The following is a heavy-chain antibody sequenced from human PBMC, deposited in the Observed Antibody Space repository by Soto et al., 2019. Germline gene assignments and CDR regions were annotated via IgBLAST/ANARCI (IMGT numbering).Heavy chain of an antibody. Sequence: QVQLVESGGGLVKPGGSLRLSCAASGFTFSDYYMTWIRQGPGKGLEWISYISSNGNTIYHADSVKCRFTISRDNAKNALYLQMNSLRAEDTAEYYCARERAAAGGKPYWGQGTLVTVSS. CDR1: GFTFSDYY. D-gene: IGHD6-13*01. J-gene: IGHJ4*02. V-gene: IGHV3-11*01. CDR2: ISSNGNTI. CDR3: ARERAAAGGKPY.